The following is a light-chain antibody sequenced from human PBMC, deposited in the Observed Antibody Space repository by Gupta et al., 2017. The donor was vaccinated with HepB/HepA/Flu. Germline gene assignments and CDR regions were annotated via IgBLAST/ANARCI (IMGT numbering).Light chain of an antibody. CDR3: QQDHDLYT. CDR1: PSISSN. CDR2: GAS. J-gene: IGKJ2*01. Sequence: EIVMTQSPATLSVSPGERATLSCRASPSISSNLAWYQQKPGQAPRLIIYGASTRATGVPARFSGSGCVKEFTLTSSSRQSEDFAVYYGQQDHDLYTFGQGTKLQIK. V-gene: IGKV3-15*01.